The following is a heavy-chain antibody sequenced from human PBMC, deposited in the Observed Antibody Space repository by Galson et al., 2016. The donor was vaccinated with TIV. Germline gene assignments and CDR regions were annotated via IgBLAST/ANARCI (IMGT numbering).Heavy chain of an antibody. CDR3: VKMRTSTGSFLTDP. D-gene: IGHD3-10*01. V-gene: IGHV3-7*03. Sequence: SLRLSCAASGFTFSDYWMTWVRLTPGKGLEWVANIKEDGREEYYVESVTGRFTISRDNSKSTLYLTMNNLRVEDTAIYYCVKMRTSTGSFLTDPWGQGTLVNVST. CDR2: IKEDGREE. J-gene: IGHJ5*02. CDR1: GFTFSDYW.